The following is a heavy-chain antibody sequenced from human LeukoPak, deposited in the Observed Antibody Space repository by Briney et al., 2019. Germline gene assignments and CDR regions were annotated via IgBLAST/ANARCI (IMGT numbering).Heavy chain of an antibody. CDR1: GGTFSSYA. Sequence: SVKVSCKASGGTFSSYAISWVRQAPGQGLEWMGGIIPIFGTANYAQKFQGRVTITTDESTSTAYMELSSLRSEDTAVYYCCAGDIVVVPAAILDYYYYMDVWGKRTTVTVSS. V-gene: IGHV1-69*05. CDR2: IIPIFGTA. CDR3: CAGDIVVVPAAILDYYYYMDV. J-gene: IGHJ6*03. D-gene: IGHD2-2*02.